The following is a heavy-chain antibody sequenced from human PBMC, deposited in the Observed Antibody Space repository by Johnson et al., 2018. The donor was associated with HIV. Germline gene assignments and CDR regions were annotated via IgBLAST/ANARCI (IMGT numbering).Heavy chain of an antibody. CDR1: GFTFSHAW. V-gene: IGHV3-30*18. CDR2: ISYDGSYK. Sequence: QVQLVESGGGLVQPGGSLRLSCAASGFTFSHAWMTWVRQAPGKGLGWVAFISYDGSYKYYAASVKGRFTISRDNSKNTLYLQMNSLRAEDTALYYCAKDCNFGPNPGGNPAIGCDWAFDIWGQGTRVTVSA. CDR3: AKDCNFGPNPGGNPAIGCDWAFDI. D-gene: IGHD4-23*01. J-gene: IGHJ3*02.